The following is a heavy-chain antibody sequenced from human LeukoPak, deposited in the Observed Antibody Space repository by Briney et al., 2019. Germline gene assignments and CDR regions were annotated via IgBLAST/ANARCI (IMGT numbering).Heavy chain of an antibody. CDR1: GLSFGGDA. Sequence: GGSLRLSCRGSGLSFGGDAVSWVRQAPGKGLEGVGFIRDKVSGGTTEYVASVRGRFTISRDDSKSIADLQMTRLKTEDTAVYYCTINYYNGSLYEDYWGQGTLVTVSS. D-gene: IGHD3-22*01. CDR2: IRDKVSGGTT. V-gene: IGHV3-49*04. J-gene: IGHJ4*02. CDR3: TINYYNGSLYEDY.